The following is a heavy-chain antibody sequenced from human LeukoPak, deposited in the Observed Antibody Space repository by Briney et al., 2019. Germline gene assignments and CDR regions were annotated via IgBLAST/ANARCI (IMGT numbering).Heavy chain of an antibody. CDR2: IYSSGST. CDR1: GGSIIDYF. Sequence: SETLSLTCTVSGGSIIDYFWNWIRQPAGKGLEWIGRIYSSGSTNYNPSLKSRVTMSVDTSKNHFSLKLSSVTAADTAIYYCARTSGYYYWESHFDYWGQGTLVTVSS. J-gene: IGHJ4*02. CDR3: ARTSGYYYWESHFDY. D-gene: IGHD1-26*01. V-gene: IGHV4-4*07.